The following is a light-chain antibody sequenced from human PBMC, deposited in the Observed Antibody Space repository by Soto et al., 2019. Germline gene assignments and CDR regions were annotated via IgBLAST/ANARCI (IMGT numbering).Light chain of an antibody. CDR3: QQRSNWPGGT. V-gene: IGKV3-11*01. CDR1: QSVSNN. Sequence: EMVMTQSPATLSVSPGERVTLSCRASQSVSNNLAWYQQKPGQAPRLLIYDASNRATGIPARFSGSGSGTGFTLTISSLEPEDFAVYYCQQRSNWPGGTFGQGTRLEIK. CDR2: DAS. J-gene: IGKJ5*01.